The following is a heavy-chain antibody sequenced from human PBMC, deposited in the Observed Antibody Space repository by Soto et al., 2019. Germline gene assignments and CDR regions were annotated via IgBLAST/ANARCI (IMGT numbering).Heavy chain of an antibody. J-gene: IGHJ6*03. CDR3: ASQGYCSGGSCYRNYYYYMDV. CDR2: IYYSGST. D-gene: IGHD2-15*01. CDR1: GGSISSSSYY. V-gene: IGHV4-39*01. Sequence: QLQLQESGPGLVKPSETLSLTCTVSGGSISSSSYYWGWIRQPPGKGLEWIGSIYYSGSTYYNPSLKSRVTISVDTSKNQFSLKLSSVTAADTAVYYCASQGYCSGGSCYRNYYYYMDVWGKGTTVTVSS.